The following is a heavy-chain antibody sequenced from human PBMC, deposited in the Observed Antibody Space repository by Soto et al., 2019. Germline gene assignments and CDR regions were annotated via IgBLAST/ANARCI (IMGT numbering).Heavy chain of an antibody. CDR1: GFTFNTYW. J-gene: IGHJ4*02. D-gene: IGHD3-22*01. CDR2: IKSDGSYT. V-gene: IGHV3-74*01. Sequence: EVQLVESGGGLVQPGGSLRLSCAASGFTFNTYWMQWVRQAPGKGLVWVSRIKSDGSYTNYADSVEGRFTISRDNAKNTLFLQMNSLGAEDTAVYYCATGGSGYFTYWGQGTLVTVSS. CDR3: ATGGSGYFTY.